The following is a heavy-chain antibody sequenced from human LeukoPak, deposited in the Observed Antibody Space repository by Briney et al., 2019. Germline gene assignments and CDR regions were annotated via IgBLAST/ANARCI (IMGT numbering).Heavy chain of an antibody. CDR1: GFTVITND. CDR3: ARGVEPLAANTLAY. D-gene: IGHD1-14*01. V-gene: IGHV3-53*01. Sequence: PAGSLTLSCAASGFTVITNDMTWVRQPPGKGLEWVSVLYSDGNTKYADSVQGRFTISRDNSKNTLYLEMNSLSPDDTAVYYCARGVEPLAANTLAYWGQGTLVTVSS. CDR2: LYSDGNT. J-gene: IGHJ4*02.